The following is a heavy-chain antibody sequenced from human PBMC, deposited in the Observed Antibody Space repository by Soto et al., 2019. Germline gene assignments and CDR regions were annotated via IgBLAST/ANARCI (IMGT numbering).Heavy chain of an antibody. V-gene: IGHV4-59*01. CDR2: ISHSGTT. J-gene: IGHJ6*02. D-gene: IGHD3-10*01. CDR3: ARGTRATQYYFYFHGMDV. CDR1: VGSINSYY. Sequence: SETLSLTCTVSVGSINSYYWSWIRQSPGKRLEWIGYISHSGTTNYNPSLKSRLTISLNTAKNQFSLKLRSVTAADTAVYYCARGTRATQYYFYFHGMDVWGQGTTVTVSS.